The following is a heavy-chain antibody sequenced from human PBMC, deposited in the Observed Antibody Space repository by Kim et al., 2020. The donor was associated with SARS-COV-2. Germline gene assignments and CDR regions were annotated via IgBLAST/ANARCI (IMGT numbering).Heavy chain of an antibody. J-gene: IGHJ4*02. D-gene: IGHD3-3*02. CDR1: GDSVSGKAVA. CDR3: ARKYISQLDY. Sequence: SQTLSLSCAISGDSVSGKAVAWHWVRQSPSRGLEWLGRTYYRSKWLYDYSLSLQSRITINPDTSKNQFSLQVSSVAPEDTAVYYCARKYISQLDYWGQGTLVTVSS. V-gene: IGHV6-1*01. CDR2: TYYRSKWLY.